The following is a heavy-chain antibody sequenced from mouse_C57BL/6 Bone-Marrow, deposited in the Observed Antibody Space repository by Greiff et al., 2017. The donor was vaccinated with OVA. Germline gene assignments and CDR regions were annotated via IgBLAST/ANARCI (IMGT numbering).Heavy chain of an antibody. D-gene: IGHD1-1*01. V-gene: IGHV1-82*01. CDR2: IYPGDGDT. J-gene: IGHJ2*01. CDR1: GYAFSSSW. Sequence: VQGVESGPELVKPGASVKISCKASGYAFSSSWMNWVKQRPGKGLEWIGRIYPGDGDTNYNGKFKGKATLTADKSSSTAYMQLSSLTSEDSAVYFCARSSNYFDCWGQGTTLSVSS. CDR3: ARSSNYFDC.